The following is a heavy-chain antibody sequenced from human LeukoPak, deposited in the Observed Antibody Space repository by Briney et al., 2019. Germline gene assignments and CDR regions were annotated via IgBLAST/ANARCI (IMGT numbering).Heavy chain of an antibody. CDR1: GFTFSSYW. J-gene: IGHJ4*02. CDR3: ARDGTGYSSSWDLDY. V-gene: IGHV3-74*01. Sequence: GGSLRLSCAASGFTFSSYWMHWVRQAPGKGLVWVSRINSDGSSTSYGDSVKGRFTISRDNAKNTLYLQMNSLRAEDTAVYYCARDGTGYSSSWDLDYWGQGTLVTVSS. CDR2: INSDGSST. D-gene: IGHD6-13*01.